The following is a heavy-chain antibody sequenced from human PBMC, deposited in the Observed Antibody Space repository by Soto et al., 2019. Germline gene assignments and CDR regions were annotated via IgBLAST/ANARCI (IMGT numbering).Heavy chain of an antibody. CDR1: GFTVSSNY. CDR2: IYSGGST. J-gene: IGHJ4*02. D-gene: IGHD3-9*01. Sequence: GGSLRLSCAASGFTVSSNYMSWVRQAPGKGLEWVSVIYSGGSTYYADSVKGRFTISRDNSKNTLYLQMNSLRAEDTAVYYCASNLPHKLRYFDWLPDYWGQGTLVTVSS. V-gene: IGHV3-53*01. CDR3: ASNLPHKLRYFDWLPDY.